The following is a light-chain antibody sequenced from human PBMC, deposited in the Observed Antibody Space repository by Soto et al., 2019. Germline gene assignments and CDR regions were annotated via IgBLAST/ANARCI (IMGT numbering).Light chain of an antibody. CDR3: QHYNSYPWT. V-gene: IGKV1-5*03. CDR1: QSISSW. J-gene: IGKJ1*01. CDR2: KAS. Sequence: IQMTQSPSTLSASAGDRVTITCRASQSISSWLAWYQQKPGKAPTLLIYKASSLESGVPSRFSGSGSGTEFTLTISSLQPDDFAVYYCQHYNSYPWTFGQGTKVEIK.